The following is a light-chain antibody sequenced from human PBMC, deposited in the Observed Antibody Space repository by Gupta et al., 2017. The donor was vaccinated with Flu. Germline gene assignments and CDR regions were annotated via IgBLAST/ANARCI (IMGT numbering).Light chain of an antibody. CDR2: EVS. V-gene: IGKV3-15*01. J-gene: IGKJ1*01. CDR1: QSFSGT. CDR3: QQYNRWPRT. Sequence: EIVMTQSPDTLSVSPGERATLSCRPSQSFSGTLAWFQHKPGQAPRLLVYEVSTRASGVPARFSGSGSGTEFTLTISSLQSEDVGTYYCQQYNRWPRTFGQGTKVELK.